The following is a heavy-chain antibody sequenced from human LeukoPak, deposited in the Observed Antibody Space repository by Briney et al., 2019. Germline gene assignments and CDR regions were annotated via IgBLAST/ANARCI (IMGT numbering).Heavy chain of an antibody. J-gene: IGHJ4*02. CDR2: ISWNSGSI. CDR1: GFTFDDYA. V-gene: IGHV3-9*01. Sequence: PGGSLRLSCAASGFTFDDYAMHWVRQAPGKGLEWVSGISWNSGSIGYADSVKGRFTISRDNAKNSLYLQMNSLRAEDTALYYCAKGLFGELAAGAFDYWGQGTLVTVSS. CDR3: AKGLFGELAAGAFDY. D-gene: IGHD3-10*01.